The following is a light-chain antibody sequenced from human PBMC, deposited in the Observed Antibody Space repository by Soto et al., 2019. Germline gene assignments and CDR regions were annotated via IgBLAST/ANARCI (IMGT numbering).Light chain of an antibody. CDR1: QSVSSSY. V-gene: IGKV3-20*01. CDR3: QQYWKK. CDR2: GAS. Sequence: EIVLTQSPGTLSLSPGERATLSCRASQSVSSSYLACYQQKPGQAPRLLIYGASSRATGIPDRFSGSGSGTDFTLTISRLEPEDFAVYYSQQYWKKFGHGTKVEGK. J-gene: IGKJ1*01.